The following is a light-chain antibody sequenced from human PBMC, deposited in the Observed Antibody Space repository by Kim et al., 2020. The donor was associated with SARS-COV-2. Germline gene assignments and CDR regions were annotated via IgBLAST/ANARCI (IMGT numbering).Light chain of an antibody. CDR3: ASYASYTTNCL. J-gene: IGLJ1*01. CDR1: INDIGSYSL. V-gene: IGLV2-23*01. CDR2: EGS. Sequence: QSALTQPASVSGSPGQSITISCSGTINDIGSYSLVSWYQQHPGKAPQLIIYEGSKRPSGISYRFSGSKSGNTASLTISALQAEDEAHYYCASYASYTTNCLFGTGTKVTVL.